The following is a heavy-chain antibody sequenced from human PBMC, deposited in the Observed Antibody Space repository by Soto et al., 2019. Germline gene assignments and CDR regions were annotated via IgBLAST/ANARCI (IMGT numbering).Heavy chain of an antibody. V-gene: IGHV3-64*01. CDR2: ISSNGGST. D-gene: IGHD2-2*01. CDR3: ARGFVVVPAATFDY. Sequence: GSLRLSCAASGFTFSSYAMHWVRQAPGKGLEYVSAISSNGGSTYYANSVKGRFTISRDNSKNTLYLQMGSLRAEDMAVYYCARGFVVVPAATFDYWGQGTLVTVSS. J-gene: IGHJ4*02. CDR1: GFTFSSYA.